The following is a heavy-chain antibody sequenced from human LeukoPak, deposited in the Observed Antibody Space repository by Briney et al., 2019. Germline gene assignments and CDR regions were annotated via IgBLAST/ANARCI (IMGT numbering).Heavy chain of an antibody. CDR2: VRFDGSNK. J-gene: IGHJ4*02. V-gene: IGHV3-30*02. CDR1: GFTFSSYG. D-gene: IGHD6-13*01. CDR3: ARGAAAGHDY. Sequence: PGGSLRLSCAASGFTFSSYGMHWVRQAPGKGLEWVTFVRFDGSNKYYADSVKGRFTISRDNSKNNLYLQMNSLTIDDTAVYYCARGAAAGHDYWGQGSLVTVSS.